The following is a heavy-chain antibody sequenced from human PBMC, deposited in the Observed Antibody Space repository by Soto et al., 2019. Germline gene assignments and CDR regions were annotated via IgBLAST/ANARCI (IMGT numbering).Heavy chain of an antibody. J-gene: IGHJ3*02. CDR1: GGSFGDFY. CDR3: ARSNHYSPQARDM. CDR2: VNHRGTT. Sequence: SETLSLTCAVSGGSFGDFYWSWIRQPPGKGLEWIGDVNHRGTTNYNPSLKSRVTVSVDTSKNQFSLRLISVAAADTAVYYCARSNHYSPQARDMWGQGPMVTVS. V-gene: IGHV4-34*01. D-gene: IGHD5-18*01.